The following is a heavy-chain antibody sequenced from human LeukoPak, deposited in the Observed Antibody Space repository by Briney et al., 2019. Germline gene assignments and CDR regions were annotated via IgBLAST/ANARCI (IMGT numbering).Heavy chain of an antibody. Sequence: SETLSLTCTVSGGSISSYYWSWIRQPPGKGLEWIGYIYYRGSTNYNPSLKSRVTMSIDTSKNQFSLKLSSVTAADTAVYYCARGTDLSSSWYDYWGQGTLVTVSS. CDR2: IYYRGST. J-gene: IGHJ4*02. CDR3: ARGTDLSSSWYDY. CDR1: GGSISSYY. D-gene: IGHD6-13*01. V-gene: IGHV4-59*01.